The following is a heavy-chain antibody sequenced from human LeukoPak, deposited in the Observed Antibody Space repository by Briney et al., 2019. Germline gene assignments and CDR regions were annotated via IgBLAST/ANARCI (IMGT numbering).Heavy chain of an antibody. J-gene: IGHJ4*02. CDR3: ARGRDSNGYSLDY. Sequence: PSETLSLTCAVYGGSFSGYYWSWIRQPPGKGLEWIGEINHSGSTNYNPSLKSRVTISVDTSKNQFSLKLSSVTAADTAVYYCARGRDSNGYSLDYWGQGTLVTVSS. V-gene: IGHV4-34*01. D-gene: IGHD3-22*01. CDR2: INHSGST. CDR1: GGSFSGYY.